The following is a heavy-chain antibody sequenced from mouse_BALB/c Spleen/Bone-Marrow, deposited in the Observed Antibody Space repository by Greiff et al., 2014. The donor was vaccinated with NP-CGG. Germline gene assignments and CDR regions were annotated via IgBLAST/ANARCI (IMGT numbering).Heavy chain of an antibody. Sequence: DVKLQESGAELVKPGASVKLSCTASGFNIKDTYMRWVKQRPEQGLEWIGRIDPANGNTKYDPKFQGRATITADTSSNTAYLQLSSLTSEDTAVYYCAIYYYGSSGFAYWGQGTLVTVSA. CDR3: AIYYYGSSGFAY. V-gene: IGHV14-3*02. CDR2: IDPANGNT. CDR1: GFNIKDTY. J-gene: IGHJ3*01. D-gene: IGHD1-1*01.